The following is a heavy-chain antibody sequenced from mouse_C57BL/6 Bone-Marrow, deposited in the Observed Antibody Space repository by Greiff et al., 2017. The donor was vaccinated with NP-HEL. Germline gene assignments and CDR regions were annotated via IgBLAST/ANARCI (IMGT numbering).Heavy chain of an antibody. CDR2: IYPRSGNT. CDR3: SLIYYDYDGWYFDV. Sequence: QVQLQQSGAELARPGASVKLSCKASGYTFTSYGISWVKQRTGQGLEWIGEIYPRSGNTYYNEKFKGKATLTADKSSSTAYMERRSLTSEDSAVYFCSLIYYDYDGWYFDVWGTGTTVTVAS. J-gene: IGHJ1*03. D-gene: IGHD2-4*01. CDR1: GYTFTSYG. V-gene: IGHV1-81*01.